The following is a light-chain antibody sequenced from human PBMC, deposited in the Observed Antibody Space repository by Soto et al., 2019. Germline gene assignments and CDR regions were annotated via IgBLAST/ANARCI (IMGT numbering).Light chain of an antibody. CDR2: EVS. CDR3: SPYTSSSTRV. Sequence: QSALTQPASVSGSPGQSITISCTGTSSDVGGYNYVSWYQQHPGKAPKLMIYEVSNRPSGVSNRFSGSKSGNTASLTISGLQAEDGANYYCSPYTSSSTRVFGGGTKLPAL. V-gene: IGLV2-14*01. CDR1: SSDVGGYNY. J-gene: IGLJ3*02.